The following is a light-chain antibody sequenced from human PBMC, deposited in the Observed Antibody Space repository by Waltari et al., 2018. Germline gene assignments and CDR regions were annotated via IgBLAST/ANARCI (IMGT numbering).Light chain of an antibody. J-gene: IGLJ2*01. CDR1: SSNIGAGYD. CDR3: QSYDNRLSAVV. Sequence: QSVLTQPPSVSGAPGQRVTISCTGSSSNIGAGYDVHWYQHLPGTAPQLLIFGFHDRPSGVPDRFSGSKSGTSASLAITGLQAEDEADYYCQSYDNRLSAVVFGGGTKLTVL. CDR2: GFH. V-gene: IGLV1-40*01.